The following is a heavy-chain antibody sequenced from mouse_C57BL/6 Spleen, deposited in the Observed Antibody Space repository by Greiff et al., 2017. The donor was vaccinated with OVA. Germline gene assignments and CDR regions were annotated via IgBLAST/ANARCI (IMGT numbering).Heavy chain of an antibody. V-gene: IGHV1-82*01. D-gene: IGHD4-1*01. CDR2: IYPGDGDT. J-gene: IGHJ2*01. CDR1: GYAFSSSW. Sequence: VQLQQSGPELVKPGASVKISCKASGYAFSSSWMNWVKQRPGKGLEWIGRIYPGDGDTNYNGKFKGKATLTADKSSSTAYMQLSSLTSEDSAVYFCARGNWDGSFDYWGQGTTLTVSS. CDR3: ARGNWDGSFDY.